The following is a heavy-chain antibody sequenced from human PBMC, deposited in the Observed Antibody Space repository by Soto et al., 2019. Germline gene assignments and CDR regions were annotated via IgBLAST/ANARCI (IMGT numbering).Heavy chain of an antibody. CDR3: ARVKGSSGWYPEYYYYYYGMDV. CDR1: GGSISSYY. CDR2: IYYSGST. Sequence: QVQLQESGPGLVKPSETLSLTCTVSGGSISSYYWSWIRQPPGKGLEWIGYIYYSGSTNYNTSLKSRVTISVDTSKNQFSLKLSSVTAADTAVYYCARVKGSSGWYPEYYYYYYGMDVWGQGTTVTVSS. J-gene: IGHJ6*02. V-gene: IGHV4-59*01. D-gene: IGHD6-19*01.